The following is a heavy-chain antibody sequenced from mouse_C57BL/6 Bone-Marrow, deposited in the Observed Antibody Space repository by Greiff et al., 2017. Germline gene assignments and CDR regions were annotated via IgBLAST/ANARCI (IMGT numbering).Heavy chain of an antibody. D-gene: IGHD2-3*01. CDR3: ARRGDGYYPDY. J-gene: IGHJ2*01. V-gene: IGHV1-80*01. CDR2: IYPGDGDT. Sequence: VQLQQSGAELVKPGASVKISCKASGYAFSSYWMNWVKQRPGKGLEWIGQIYPGDGDTNYNGKFKGKATLTADKSSSTAYMELRSLTSEDSAVYFCARRGDGYYPDYWGQGTTLTVSS. CDR1: GYAFSSYW.